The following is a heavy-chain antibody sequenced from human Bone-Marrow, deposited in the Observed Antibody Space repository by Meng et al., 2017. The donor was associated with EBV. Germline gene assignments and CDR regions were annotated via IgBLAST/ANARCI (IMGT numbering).Heavy chain of an antibody. V-gene: IGHV1-3*01. J-gene: IGHJ5*02. CDR2: INAGNGNT. D-gene: IGHD2-15*01. CDR1: GYTFTSYA. CDR3: AREELDCSGGSCYSGGGFDP. Sequence: QVQLVQSWAEVKKPGASVKVSCKASGYTFTSYAMHWVRQAPGQRLEWMGWINAGNGNTKYSQKFQGRVTITRDTSASTAYMELSSLRSEDTAVYYCAREELDCSGGSCYSGGGFDPWGQGTLVTVSS.